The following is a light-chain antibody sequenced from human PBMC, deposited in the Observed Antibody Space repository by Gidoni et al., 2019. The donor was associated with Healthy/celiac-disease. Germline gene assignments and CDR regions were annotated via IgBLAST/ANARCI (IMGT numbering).Light chain of an antibody. CDR2: GAS. V-gene: IGKV3-20*01. CDR1: QSVSSSY. Sequence: EIVLTQSPGTLSLSPGERATLPCRASQSVSSSYLAWYQQKPGQAPRLLISGASSRATGIPDRFSGSGSGTDFTLTISRLEPEDFAVYYCQQYGSSLFTFGPGTKVDIK. CDR3: QQYGSSLFT. J-gene: IGKJ3*01.